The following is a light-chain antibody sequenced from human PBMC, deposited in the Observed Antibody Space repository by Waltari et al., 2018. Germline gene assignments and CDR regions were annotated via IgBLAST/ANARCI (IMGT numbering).Light chain of an antibody. V-gene: IGLV1-44*01. CDR1: SSNIGSNT. CDR3: AAWDDSLNGPV. Sequence: QSVLTQPPSASGTPGQRVTISCSGSSSNIGSNTVNWYLQLPGTAPKLCLYSNDRLPSGVPDRFSGFKSGASASLAISGLQSEDEADYYCAAWDDSLNGPVFGGGTKLTVV. CDR2: SND. J-gene: IGLJ3*02.